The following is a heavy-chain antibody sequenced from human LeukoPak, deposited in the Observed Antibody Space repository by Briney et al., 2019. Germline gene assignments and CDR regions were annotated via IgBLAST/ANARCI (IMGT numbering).Heavy chain of an antibody. CDR1: GSTLADYG. CDR2: TNRNGGST. V-gene: IGHV3-20*04. D-gene: IGHD1-26*01. CDR3: ARDSTNLGIVGARYFSY. J-gene: IGHJ4*02. Sequence: GGSLRLSCAASGSTLADYGMSWVRQAPGKGLEWDCGTNRNGGSTGYTDSVKGRLTTSRDNAKHSLYLQMNSLRAAAPSMYYCARDSTNLGIVGARYFSYWGQGTLVTVSS.